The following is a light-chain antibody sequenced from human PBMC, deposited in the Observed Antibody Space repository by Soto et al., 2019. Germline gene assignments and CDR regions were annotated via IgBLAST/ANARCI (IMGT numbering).Light chain of an antibody. Sequence: QSVLTQPPSVSGAPGQRVTISCTGSSSNIGAGYDVHWYRQLPGTAPKLLIYGNSNRPSGVPDRCSGSKSGTSASLAITGLQAKDEADYYCQSYDSSLSGVVFGGGTKHTVL. CDR3: QSYDSSLSGVV. V-gene: IGLV1-40*01. CDR2: GNS. CDR1: SSNIGAGYD. J-gene: IGLJ2*01.